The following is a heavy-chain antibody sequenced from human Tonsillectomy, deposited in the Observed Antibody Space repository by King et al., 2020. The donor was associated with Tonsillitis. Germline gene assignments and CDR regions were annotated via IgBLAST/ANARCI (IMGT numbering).Heavy chain of an antibody. D-gene: IGHD6-19*01. V-gene: IGHV3-74*01. J-gene: IGHJ6*02. CDR2: INSDGSST. CDR1: GFTFSSYW. CDR3: ARVVGYSSGWRYYYYAMDV. Sequence: DVQLVESGGGLVQPGGSLRLSCAASGFTFSSYWLYWVRQAPGKGLAWVSHINSDGSSTTYADSVKGRFTISRDNAKNMLDLQMNSLRAEDTAVYYCARVVGYSSGWRYYYYAMDVWGQGTTVTVSS.